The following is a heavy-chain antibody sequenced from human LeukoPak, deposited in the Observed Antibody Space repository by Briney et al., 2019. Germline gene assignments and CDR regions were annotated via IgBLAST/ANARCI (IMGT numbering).Heavy chain of an antibody. CDR1: GGSISSSSYY. J-gene: IGHJ4*02. V-gene: IGHV4-39*01. D-gene: IGHD3-22*01. Sequence: SETLSLTCTVSGGSISSSSYYWGWIRQPPGKELEWIGSIYYSGSTYYNPSLKSRVTISVDTSKNQFSLKLSSVTAADTAVYYCARYASPYYYDSSGEYYFDYWGQGTLVTVSS. CDR3: ARYASPYYYDSSGEYYFDY. CDR2: IYYSGST.